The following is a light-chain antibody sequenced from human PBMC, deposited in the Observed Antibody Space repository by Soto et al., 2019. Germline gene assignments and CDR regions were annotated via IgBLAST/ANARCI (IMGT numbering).Light chain of an antibody. Sequence: DIQMTQSPCTLAASVGDTVTMTCRSSSKWLAWYQKKPGKAHKLLIYDVSNLERGVPPRFSGSTSWAESTRTIPRLQPDDLRTYYYQHTNDFTFGQGTKVEIK. CDR3: QHTNDFT. V-gene: IGKV1-5*01. J-gene: IGKJ2*01. CDR2: DVS. CDR1: SSSKW.